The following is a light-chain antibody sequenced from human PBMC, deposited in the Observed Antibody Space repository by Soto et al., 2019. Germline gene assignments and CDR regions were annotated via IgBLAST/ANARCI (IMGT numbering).Light chain of an antibody. CDR2: EVS. CDR3: KQSTQLPPT. Sequence: DVVMTQTPLSLSVASGQPASIYCKSSQSLLHITGETFLFWYHQKPGQSPQXXIYEVSTRVSGVPERFSGSGSGTEFTLEISRVETDDFGIYYCKQSTQLPPTFGQGTRLEIK. CDR1: QSLLHITGETF. J-gene: IGKJ5*01. V-gene: IGKV2D-29*02.